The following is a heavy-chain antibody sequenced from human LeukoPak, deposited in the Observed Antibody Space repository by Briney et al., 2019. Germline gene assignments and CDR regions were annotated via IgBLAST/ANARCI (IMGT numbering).Heavy chain of an antibody. CDR1: GGSVSSGSYY. J-gene: IGHJ5*02. V-gene: IGHV4-61*01. Sequence: SETLSLTCTVSGGSVSSGSYYWSWIRQPPGKGLEWIGYKYYSGSANYNPSLKGRVTISLVTSKNQFSLKLSSVTAADAAVYYCARVDWNGWVFDPWGQGTLVTVSS. CDR2: KYYSGSA. D-gene: IGHD1-1*01. CDR3: ARVDWNGWVFDP.